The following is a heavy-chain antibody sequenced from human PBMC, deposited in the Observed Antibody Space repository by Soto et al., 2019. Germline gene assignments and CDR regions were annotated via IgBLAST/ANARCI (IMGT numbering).Heavy chain of an antibody. J-gene: IGHJ4*02. D-gene: IGHD3-10*01. CDR3: ARDWAMVRGVFDY. V-gene: IGHV1-2*04. CDR2: INPNSGGT. CDR1: GYTFTGYY. Sequence: QVQLVQSGAEVKKPGASVKVSCKASGYTFTGYYMHWVRQAPGQGLEWMGWINPNSGGTNYAQKFQGWVXXTXDXXISTAYMELSRLRSDDTAVYYCARDWAMVRGVFDYWGQGTLVTVSS.